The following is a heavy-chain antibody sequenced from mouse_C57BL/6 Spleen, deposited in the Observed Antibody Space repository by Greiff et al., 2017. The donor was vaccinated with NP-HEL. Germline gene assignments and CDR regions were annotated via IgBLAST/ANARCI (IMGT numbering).Heavy chain of an antibody. Sequence: VMLVESGAELVRPGASVKLSCKASGYTFTDYYINWVKQRPGQGLEWIARIYPGSGNTYYNEKFKGKATLTAEKSSSTAYMQLSSLTSEDSAVYFCARDYYGSHYAMDYWGQGTSVTVSS. CDR3: ARDYYGSHYAMDY. CDR1: GYTFTDYY. V-gene: IGHV1-76*01. CDR2: IYPGSGNT. J-gene: IGHJ4*01. D-gene: IGHD1-1*01.